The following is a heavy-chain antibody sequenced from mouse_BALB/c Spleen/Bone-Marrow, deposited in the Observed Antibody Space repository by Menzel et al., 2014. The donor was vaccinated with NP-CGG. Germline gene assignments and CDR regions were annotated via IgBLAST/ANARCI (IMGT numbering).Heavy chain of an antibody. D-gene: IGHD3-1*01. CDR1: GYTFSNYW. J-gene: IGHJ2*01. CDR2: IHPGNSDT. V-gene: IGHV1-5*01. Sequence: VQLQQPGTVPARPGAAVKMSCKASGYTFSNYWMHWIKQRPGQGLEWIGTIHPGNSDTTYNQKFKGKAKLTAVTSTSTAYMELSSLTNEDSAVYYCTTLARNNFDYWGQGTTLTVSS. CDR3: TTLARNNFDY.